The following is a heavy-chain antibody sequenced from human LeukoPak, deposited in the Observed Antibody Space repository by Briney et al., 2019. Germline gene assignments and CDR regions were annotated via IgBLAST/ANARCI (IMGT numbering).Heavy chain of an antibody. CDR2: ISYVGSNK. V-gene: IGHV3-30-3*01. J-gene: IGHJ5*02. CDR3: ARGPYDFWSASWFDP. Sequence: PGRSLRLSCAASGFTFSSYAMHWVRQAPGKGLEWVAVISYVGSNKYYADSVKGRFTISRDNSKNTLYLQMNSLRPEDTAVYYCARGPYDFWSASWFDPWGQGTLVTVSS. CDR1: GFTFSSYA. D-gene: IGHD3-3*01.